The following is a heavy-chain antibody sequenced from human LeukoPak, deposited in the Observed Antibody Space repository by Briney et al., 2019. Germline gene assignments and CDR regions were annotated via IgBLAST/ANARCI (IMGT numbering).Heavy chain of an antibody. CDR1: GGSISSYY. D-gene: IGHD6-13*01. CDR2: IYYSGST. J-gene: IGHJ4*02. V-gene: IGHV4-59*08. CDR3: ARGGAADFDY. Sequence: SETLSLTCSVSGGSISSYYWSWIRQPPGKGLEWIGYIYYSGSTNYNPSLKSRVTISVDTSKNQFSLKLSSVTAADTAVYYCARGGAADFDYWGQGTLVTVSS.